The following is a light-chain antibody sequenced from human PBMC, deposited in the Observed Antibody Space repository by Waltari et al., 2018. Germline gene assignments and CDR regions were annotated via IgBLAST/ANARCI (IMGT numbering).Light chain of an antibody. Sequence: QSALTQPPSASGSPAQSVTISCTGTSSDVGGYNYVSWYQHHPGKAPKLMISEVTKRPSGVPDRFSGSKSGNTASLTVSGLQADDEADYYCTSYAGSHNWVFGGGTKLTVL. V-gene: IGLV2-8*01. CDR3: TSYAGSHNWV. J-gene: IGLJ2*01. CDR1: SSDVGGYNY. CDR2: EVT.